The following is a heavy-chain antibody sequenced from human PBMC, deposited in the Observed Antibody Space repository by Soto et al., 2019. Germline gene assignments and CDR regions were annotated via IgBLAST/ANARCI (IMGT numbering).Heavy chain of an antibody. Sequence: PGGPLRLSCAGSGFTFTNHWTNWVRPAPGKGLGWVATTKADGSEKYYVDPVKGRFTISRDNAKNSLYLQMNSLRAEDTAVYYCARARGVDSWGQGTLVTVSS. CDR2: TKADGSEK. D-gene: IGHD3-16*01. J-gene: IGHJ5*01. CDR3: ARARGVDS. CDR1: GFTFTNHW. V-gene: IGHV3-7*03.